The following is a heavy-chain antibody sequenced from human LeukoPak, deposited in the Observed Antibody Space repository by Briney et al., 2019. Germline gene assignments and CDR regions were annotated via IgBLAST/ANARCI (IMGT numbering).Heavy chain of an antibody. V-gene: IGHV4-4*07. D-gene: IGHD3-22*01. CDR1: GGAISSYY. Sequence: SETLSLTCTVSGGAISSYYWSWIRQPAGTGLEWIGRFYTSGSTNYNPSLKSRVTMSVDTSKNHFSLKLSSVTAADTAVYYCAREIMYYYDSAGFDSWGQGTLVTVSS. CDR3: AREIMYYYDSAGFDS. J-gene: IGHJ4*02. CDR2: FYTSGST.